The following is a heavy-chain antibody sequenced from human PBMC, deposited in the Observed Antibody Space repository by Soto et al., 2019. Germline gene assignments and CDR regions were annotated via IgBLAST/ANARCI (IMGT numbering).Heavy chain of an antibody. D-gene: IGHD3-10*01. CDR3: AGDPYGGGSDPPHES. Sequence: VESGGGVVQPGRSLRLSCTDSGLTLTGHSMHWVRQAPGKGLEWLAGISYDGINEYYAESVKGRFTISRDRTDKRVYLERNGLSFEDTAIYYGAGDPYGGGSDPPHESWCQGTLVTVSS. J-gene: IGHJ4*02. CDR1: GLTLTGHS. CDR2: ISYDGINE. V-gene: IGHV3-30-3*01.